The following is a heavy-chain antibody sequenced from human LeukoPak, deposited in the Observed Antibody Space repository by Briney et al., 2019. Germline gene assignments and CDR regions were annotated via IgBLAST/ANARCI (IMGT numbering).Heavy chain of an antibody. CDR1: GFTFTSYA. D-gene: IGHD5-12*01. J-gene: IGHJ4*02. Sequence: GGSLRLSCAASGFTFTSYAMSWVRQAPGKGLEWVSGINWNSDSIGYADSVKGRFTTSRDNAKNSLYLQVNSLRAEDTAFYYCAINGGGDSGYGNFDYWGQGTLVTVSS. V-gene: IGHV3-9*01. CDR3: AINGGGDSGYGNFDY. CDR2: INWNSDSI.